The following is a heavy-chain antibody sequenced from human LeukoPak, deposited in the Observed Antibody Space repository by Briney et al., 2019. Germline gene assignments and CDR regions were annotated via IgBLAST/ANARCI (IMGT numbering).Heavy chain of an antibody. CDR3: ARVVGEYDYVWGSYRPHNWFDP. CDR2: IYYSGST. CDR1: GGSISSYY. V-gene: IGHV4-59*01. J-gene: IGHJ5*02. Sequence: SETLSLTCTVSGGSISSYYWSWIRQPPGKGLEWLGYIYYSGSTNYNPSLKSRVTISVDTSKNQFSLKLSSVTAADTAVYYCARVVGEYDYVWGSYRPHNWFDPWGQGTLVTVSS. D-gene: IGHD3-16*02.